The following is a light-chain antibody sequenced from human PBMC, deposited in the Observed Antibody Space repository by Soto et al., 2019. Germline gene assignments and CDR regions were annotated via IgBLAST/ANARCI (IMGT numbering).Light chain of an antibody. V-gene: IGKV3-20*01. CDR2: GAS. Sequence: EIVLTQSPDTLSLSPGERATLSCRASQSVSSNYLAWYQQKPGQAPRLLIHGASSRATGIPDRFSGSGSGTDFTLTISSLEPEDFAVYYCQQYGSSRTFGQGTKVEIK. CDR3: QQYGSSRT. J-gene: IGKJ1*01. CDR1: QSVSSNY.